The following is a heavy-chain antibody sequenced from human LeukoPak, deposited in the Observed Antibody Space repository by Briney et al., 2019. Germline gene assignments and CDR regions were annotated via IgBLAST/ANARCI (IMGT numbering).Heavy chain of an antibody. CDR1: GFPFNNAW. CDR3: TTYLTT. D-gene: IGHD4/OR15-4a*01. Sequence: PGGSLRLSCAVSGFPFNNAWMGCARHAPGKGREWVDRITSKTDGGATGYAAPVKGRFTISRDDSKNTLYLQMNSLKSEDTAIYYCTTYLTTRGQGTLVAVSS. V-gene: IGHV3-15*01. J-gene: IGHJ4*02. CDR2: ITSKTDGGAT.